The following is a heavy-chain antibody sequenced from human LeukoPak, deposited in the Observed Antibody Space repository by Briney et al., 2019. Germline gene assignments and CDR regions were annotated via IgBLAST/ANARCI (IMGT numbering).Heavy chain of an antibody. J-gene: IGHJ4*02. CDR1: GFTFSSYW. V-gene: IGHV3-74*01. CDR3: ARDSASGITGTTYYFDY. Sequence: GGSLRLSCAASGFTFSSYWMHWVRQAPGKGLVWVSRINSDGSSTSYADSVKGRFTISRDNAKNTLYLQMNSLRAEDTAVYYCARDSASGITGTTYYFDYWGQGTLVTVSS. CDR2: INSDGSST. D-gene: IGHD1-14*01.